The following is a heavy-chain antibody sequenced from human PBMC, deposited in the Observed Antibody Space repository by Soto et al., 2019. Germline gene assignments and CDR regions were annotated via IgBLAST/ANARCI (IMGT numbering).Heavy chain of an antibody. CDR3: ARYDAESGSNKIDP. CDR1: GGSVSSRSHF. J-gene: IGHJ5*02. Sequence: QVQLQESGPGLVKPSETLSVTCTVSGGSVSSRSHFWSWIRQPPGGGLQWIGYIFYSGSTNYNPSLKSRATLSVDTSRNQFSLRLTSVTAADTAFYYWARYDAESGSNKIDPWGQGTLVTVSS. V-gene: IGHV4-61*01. D-gene: IGHD5-12*01. CDR2: IFYSGST.